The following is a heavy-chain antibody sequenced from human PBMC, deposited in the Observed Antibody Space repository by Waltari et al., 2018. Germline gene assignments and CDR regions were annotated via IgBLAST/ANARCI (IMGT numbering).Heavy chain of an antibody. V-gene: IGHV3-9*01. J-gene: IGHJ3*02. CDR3: AREGPPLYSGSYYDAFDI. CDR2: ISWNSGSI. D-gene: IGHD1-26*01. CDR1: GFTFDDYA. Sequence: EVQLVESGGGLVQPGRSLRLSCAASGFTFDDYAMHWVRQAPGKGLEWVSGISWNSGSIGYADSVKGRFTISRDNAKNSLYLQMNSLRSEDTAVYYCAREGPPLYSGSYYDAFDIWGQGTMVTVSS.